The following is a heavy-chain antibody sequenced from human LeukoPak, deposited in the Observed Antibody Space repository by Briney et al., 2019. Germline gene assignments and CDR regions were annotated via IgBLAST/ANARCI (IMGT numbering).Heavy chain of an antibody. Sequence: PGGTLRLSCAASGFTSSRFWMSWVRQAPGKGREWLANIKQDGREKYYVDSVKGRFTISRDNAKNSLYMQMNSLRAEDMAVFDCARDVTYTEYDLDFDIWSQGTLVTVSS. CDR1: GFTSSRFW. D-gene: IGHD2-2*02. CDR2: IKQDGREK. V-gene: IGHV3-7*04. CDR3: ARDVTYTEYDLDFDI. J-gene: IGHJ4*02.